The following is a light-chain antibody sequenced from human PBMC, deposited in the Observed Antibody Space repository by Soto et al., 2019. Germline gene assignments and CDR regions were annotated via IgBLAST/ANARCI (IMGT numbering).Light chain of an antibody. CDR3: QQYVNSPVT. Sequence: EIVLTQSPDTLYLSPGEGATLSCRASQRVNSSYLAWYQQKPGQAPRLLISGASDRATGVPARVSGSGYGTDFTLTISRLEPEDFAVYYCQQYVNSPVTFGQGTKLQSK. CDR1: QRVNSSY. CDR2: GAS. J-gene: IGKJ2*01. V-gene: IGKV3-20*01.